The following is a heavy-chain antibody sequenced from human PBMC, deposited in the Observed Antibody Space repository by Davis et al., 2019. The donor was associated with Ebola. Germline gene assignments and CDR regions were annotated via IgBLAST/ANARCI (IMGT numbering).Heavy chain of an antibody. Sequence: ASVKVSCKASGGTFSSYAISWVRQAPGQGLEWMGIINPSGGSTSYAQKFQGRVTMTRDTSTSTVYMELSSLRSEDTAVYYCARDLVVGAFDPWGQGTLVTVSS. D-gene: IGHD2-15*01. CDR3: ARDLVVGAFDP. CDR2: INPSGGST. CDR1: GGTFSSYA. J-gene: IGHJ5*02. V-gene: IGHV1-46*01.